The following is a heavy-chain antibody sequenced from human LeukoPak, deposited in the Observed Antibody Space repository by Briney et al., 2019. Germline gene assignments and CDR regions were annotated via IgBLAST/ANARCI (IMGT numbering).Heavy chain of an antibody. Sequence: GASVKVFCKASGYTFTGYYMHWVRQAPGQGLERMGWINPNSGGTNYAQKFEGRVTMTRDTSISTAYMELSRLRSADTAVYYCARGSAVGATHFDYWGQGTLVTVSS. V-gene: IGHV1-2*02. J-gene: IGHJ4*02. CDR2: INPNSGGT. CDR3: ARGSAVGATHFDY. D-gene: IGHD1-26*01. CDR1: GYTFTGYY.